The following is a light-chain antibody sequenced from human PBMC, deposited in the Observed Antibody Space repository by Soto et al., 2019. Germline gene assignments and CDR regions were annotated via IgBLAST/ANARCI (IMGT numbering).Light chain of an antibody. CDR1: QSISSW. J-gene: IGKJ1*01. CDR2: KAS. V-gene: IGKV1-5*03. Sequence: DIQMTQSPSTLSASVGDIVTNTCRASQSISSWLAWYQQKPGQAPKLLIYKASTLQSGVPSRFSGSGSGTEFTLAISSLQPDDSATYYCQQYNDNWTFGQGTKVEIK. CDR3: QQYNDNWT.